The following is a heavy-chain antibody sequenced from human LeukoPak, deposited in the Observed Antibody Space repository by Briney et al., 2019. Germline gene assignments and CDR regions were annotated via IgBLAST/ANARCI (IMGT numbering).Heavy chain of an antibody. D-gene: IGHD5-12*01. CDR1: GGSINSYY. CDR2: INHSGST. CDR3: ARRVATKKGWFDP. Sequence: SETLSLTCTVSGGSINSYYWSWIRQPPGKGLEWIGEINHSGSTNYNPSLKSRVTISVDTSKNQFSLKLSSVTAADTAVYYCARRVATKKGWFDPWGQGTLVTVSS. V-gene: IGHV4-34*01. J-gene: IGHJ5*02.